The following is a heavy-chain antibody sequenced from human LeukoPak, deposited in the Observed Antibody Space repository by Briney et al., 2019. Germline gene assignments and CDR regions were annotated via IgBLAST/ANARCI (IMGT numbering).Heavy chain of an antibody. CDR1: GDSISSSNW. Sequence: SETLSLTCAGSGDSISSSNWWSWVRQPPGKGLEWTGEIYHSGSTNYNPSLKSRVTISVDKSKNQFSLKLSPVTAADTAVYYCARGGRYCSGGSCYHVAFDIWGQGTMVTVSS. J-gene: IGHJ3*02. CDR3: ARGGRYCSGGSCYHVAFDI. V-gene: IGHV4-4*02. CDR2: IYHSGST. D-gene: IGHD2-15*01.